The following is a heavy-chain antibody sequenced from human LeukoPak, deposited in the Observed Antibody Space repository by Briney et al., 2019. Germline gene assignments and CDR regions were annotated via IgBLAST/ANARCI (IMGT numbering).Heavy chain of an antibody. J-gene: IGHJ4*02. CDR3: ARVGPTYDSSGYYLGKYFDY. CDR2: IYYSGST. Sequence: SSETPSLTCTVSGGSISSYYWSWIRQPPGKGLEWIGYIYYSGSTNYNPSLKSRVTISVDTSKNQFSLKLSSVTAADTAVYYCARVGPTYDSSGYYLGKYFDYWGQGTLVTVSS. V-gene: IGHV4-59*01. D-gene: IGHD3-22*01. CDR1: GGSISSYY.